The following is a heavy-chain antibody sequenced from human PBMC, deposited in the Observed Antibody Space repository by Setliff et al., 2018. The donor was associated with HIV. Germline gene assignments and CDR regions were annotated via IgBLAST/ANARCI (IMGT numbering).Heavy chain of an antibody. D-gene: IGHD6-13*01. CDR2: IYYSGST. J-gene: IGHJ3*02. V-gene: IGHV4-59*08. CDR3: ARRRSSSWYGADAFDI. Sequence: SETLSLTCTVSGGSISSYYWSWIRQPPGKGLEWIGYIYYSGSTNYNPSLKSRVTISVDTSKNQFSLKLSFVTAADTAVYYCARRRSSSWYGADAFDIWGQGTMVTVSS. CDR1: GGSISSYY.